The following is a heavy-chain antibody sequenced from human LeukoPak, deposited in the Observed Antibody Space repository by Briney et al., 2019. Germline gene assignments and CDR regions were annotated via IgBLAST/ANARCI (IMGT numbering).Heavy chain of an antibody. CDR2: ISGSGGST. CDR1: GFTFSSYA. D-gene: IGHD3-10*01. CDR3: VWFGELLDY. Sequence: GGSLRLSCAASGFTFSSYAMSWVRQAPGKGLEWVSAISGSGGSTHYADSVKGRFTISRDNSKNTLYLQMNSLRAEDTAVYYCVWFGELLDYWGQGTLVTVSS. J-gene: IGHJ4*02. V-gene: IGHV3-23*01.